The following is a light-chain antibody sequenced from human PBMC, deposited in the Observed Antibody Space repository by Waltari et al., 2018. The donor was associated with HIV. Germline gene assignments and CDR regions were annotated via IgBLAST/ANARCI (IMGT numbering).Light chain of an antibody. J-gene: IGLJ1*01. CDR2: EVT. CDR3: TSYTTIFTYV. Sequence: QSALTQPASVSGSPGQSITISCTGTSSDVVLYNYVSWYQQHPGKAPKLMIYEVTNRPSGVSDRFSGSKSGNTASLTISGLQAEDEADYYCTSYTTIFTYVFGTGTWVSVL. CDR1: SSDVVLYNY. V-gene: IGLV2-14*01.